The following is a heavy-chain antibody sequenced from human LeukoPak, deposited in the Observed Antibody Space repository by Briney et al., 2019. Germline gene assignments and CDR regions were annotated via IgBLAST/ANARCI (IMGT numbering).Heavy chain of an antibody. CDR1: GYTFTGYY. D-gene: IGHD3-16*01. CDR3: ARGGGSAENWFDP. CDR2: INPNSGGT. J-gene: IGHJ5*02. V-gene: IGHV1-2*02. Sequence: ASVKVSCKASGYTFTGYYMHWVRQAPGQGLEWMGWINPNSGGTNYAQKFQGRVTMTRDTSISTAYMELSRLRSDDTAVYCCARGGGSAENWFDPWGQGTLVTVSS.